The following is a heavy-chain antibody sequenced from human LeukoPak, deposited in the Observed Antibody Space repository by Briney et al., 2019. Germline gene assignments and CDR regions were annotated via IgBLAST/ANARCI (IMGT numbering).Heavy chain of an antibody. CDR1: GFTFSTYA. D-gene: IGHD5-24*01. CDR2: ISYDGSNE. Sequence: PGGSLRLSCAASGFTFSTYAMHWVRQARGKGLEWVAVISYDGSNEYYADSVKGRFTISRDNSKNMLYLRMNSLRAEDAAVYYCASTNYRGGTTGYNWFDPWGQGTLVTVSS. V-gene: IGHV3-30-3*01. CDR3: ASTNYRGGTTGYNWFDP. J-gene: IGHJ5*02.